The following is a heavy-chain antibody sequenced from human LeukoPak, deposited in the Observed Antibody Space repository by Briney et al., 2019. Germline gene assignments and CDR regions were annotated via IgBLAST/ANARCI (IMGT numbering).Heavy chain of an antibody. CDR3: AKDLGSSSAYGMTS. D-gene: IGHD6-6*01. CDR1: GFTFSNYA. Sequence: GGSLRLSCAASGFTFSNYAMSWVRQAPGKGLEWVSIISGSGGSTYYADSVKGRFTISRDNSKNALYLQMNSLRAEDTAVYYCAKDLGSSSAYGMTSGAKGPRSPSP. CDR2: ISGSGGST. J-gene: IGHJ6*02. V-gene: IGHV3-23*01.